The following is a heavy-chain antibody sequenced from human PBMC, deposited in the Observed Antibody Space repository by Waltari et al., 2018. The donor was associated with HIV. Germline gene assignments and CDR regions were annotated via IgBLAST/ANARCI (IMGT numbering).Heavy chain of an antibody. V-gene: IGHV3-21*01. CDR2: IGSLQNFI. D-gene: IGHD6-19*01. J-gene: IGHJ5*02. CDR1: GFRLTDSH. CDR3: ARGPPSGWSWFDP. Sequence: EVILVESGGGLVRPGGSLRLSCAVSGFRLTDSHMNWVLQGPGKGLEWVASIGSLQNFIQYADSVKGRFTVSRDNARNSLYLQMNSLTAEDTAVYYCARGPPSGWSWFDPWGQGTLVTVSS.